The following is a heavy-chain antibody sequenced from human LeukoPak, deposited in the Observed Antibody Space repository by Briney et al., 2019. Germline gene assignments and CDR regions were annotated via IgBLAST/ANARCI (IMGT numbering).Heavy chain of an antibody. CDR2: IKQDGSEK. Sequence: GGSLRLSCAASGFTFSNYWMRWVRQAPGKGLEWVANIKQDGSEKYYVDSVKGRFTISRDNDKNSLCLQMNSLRAEDAAVYYCASGRQLGYWGQGTLVTVSS. CDR1: GFTFSNYW. D-gene: IGHD6-13*01. V-gene: IGHV3-7*01. J-gene: IGHJ4*02. CDR3: ASGRQLGY.